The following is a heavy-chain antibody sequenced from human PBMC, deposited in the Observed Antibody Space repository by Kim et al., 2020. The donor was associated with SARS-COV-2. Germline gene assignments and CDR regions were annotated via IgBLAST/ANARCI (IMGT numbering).Heavy chain of an antibody. D-gene: IGHD3-9*01. J-gene: IGHJ1*01. V-gene: IGHV3-11*06. CDR1: GFTFSDYY. Sequence: GGSLRLSCAASGFTFSDYYMSWIRQAPGKGLEWVSYISSSSSYTNYADSVKGRFTISRDNAKNSLYLQMNSLRAEDTAVYYCATNPRYYVILTGYYRAVYFQHWGQGTLVTVSS. CDR2: ISSSSSYT. CDR3: ATNPRYYVILTGYYRAVYFQH.